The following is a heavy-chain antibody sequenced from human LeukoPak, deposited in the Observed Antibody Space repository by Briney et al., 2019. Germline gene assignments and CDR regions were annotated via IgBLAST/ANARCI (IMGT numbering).Heavy chain of an antibody. Sequence: GASVKVSCKASGYTFTSYYTHWVRQAPGQGLEWMGIINPSGGSTSYAQKFQGRVTMTRDTSTSTVYMELSSLRAEDTAVYYCAKEPNWAFFDYWGQGTLVAVSS. CDR2: INPSGGST. V-gene: IGHV1-46*01. J-gene: IGHJ4*02. CDR1: GYTFTSYY. D-gene: IGHD7-27*01. CDR3: AKEPNWAFFDY.